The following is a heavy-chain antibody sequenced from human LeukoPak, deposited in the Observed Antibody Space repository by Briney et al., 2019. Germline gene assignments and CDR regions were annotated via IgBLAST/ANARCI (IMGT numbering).Heavy chain of an antibody. Sequence: SETLSLTCAVYGGSFSGYYWSWIRQPPGKGLEWIGEINHSGSTNYNPSLKSRVTISVDTSKNQFSLKLSSVTAADTAVYYCAGGAGFYDYWGQGTLVTVSS. CDR1: GGSFSGYY. J-gene: IGHJ4*02. V-gene: IGHV4-34*01. CDR3: AGGAGFYDY. D-gene: IGHD6-25*01. CDR2: INHSGST.